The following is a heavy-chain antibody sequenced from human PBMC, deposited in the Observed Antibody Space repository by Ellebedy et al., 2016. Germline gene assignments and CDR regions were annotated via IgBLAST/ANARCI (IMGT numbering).Heavy chain of an antibody. V-gene: IGHV1-46*04. CDR2: INPSGGST. Sequence: ASVKVSCKASGYTFTSYYMHWVRQAPGQGLEWMGIINPSGGSTSYAQQLQGRVTLTRDTSKSTVYMELSSLRSEDTAVYYCARAPLNWGSDYWGQGTLVTVSS. J-gene: IGHJ4*02. CDR1: GYTFTSYY. D-gene: IGHD7-27*01. CDR3: ARAPLNWGSDY.